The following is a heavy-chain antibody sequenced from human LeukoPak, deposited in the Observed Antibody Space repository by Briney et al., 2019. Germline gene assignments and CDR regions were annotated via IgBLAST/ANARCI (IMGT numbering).Heavy chain of an antibody. V-gene: IGHV3-11*04. D-gene: IGHD3-22*01. CDR2: ISSSGSTI. CDR3: ARCDSIGYCGAFDI. CDR1: GFTFSDYY. Sequence: GGSLRLSCAASGFTFSDYYMSWIRQAPGKGLEWVSSISSSGSTIYYADSVKGRFTISRDNAKNSLYLQMNSLRAEDTAVYYCARCDSIGYCGAFDIWGQGTMVTVSS. J-gene: IGHJ3*02.